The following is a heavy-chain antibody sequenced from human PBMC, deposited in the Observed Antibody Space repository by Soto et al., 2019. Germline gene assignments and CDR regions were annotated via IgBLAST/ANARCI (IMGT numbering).Heavy chain of an antibody. V-gene: IGHV1-69*13. J-gene: IGHJ4*02. CDR1: GGTFSSYA. CDR2: IIPIFGTA. D-gene: IGHD2-2*01. Sequence: SVKVSCKASGGTFSSYAISWVRQAPGQGLEWMGGIIPIFGTANYAQKFQGRVTITADESTSTAYMELSSLRSDDTAVYYCARELAYCSSTSCYHFFDYWGQGTLVTVSS. CDR3: ARELAYCSSTSCYHFFDY.